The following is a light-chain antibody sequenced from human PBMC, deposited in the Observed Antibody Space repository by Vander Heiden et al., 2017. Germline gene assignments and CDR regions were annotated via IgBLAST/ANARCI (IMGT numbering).Light chain of an antibody. V-gene: IGKV3-15*01. J-gene: IGKJ1*01. Sequence: EIVKTQSPATLSVSPGERATLSCRASQSVSTNLAWYQQKPGQGPRLLIFAASTRAPGVPDRSSGSGSGTEFALTISSRQSEDCAVYFCQQYNNWPPWTFGQGTKVEIK. CDR3: QQYNNWPPWT. CDR1: QSVSTN. CDR2: AAS.